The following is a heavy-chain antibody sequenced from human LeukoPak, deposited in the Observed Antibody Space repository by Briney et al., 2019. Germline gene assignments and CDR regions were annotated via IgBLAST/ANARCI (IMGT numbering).Heavy chain of an antibody. J-gene: IGHJ4*02. CDR2: IKQDGSEE. CDR1: GFTFSNYW. V-gene: IGHV3-7*03. D-gene: IGHD3-16*01. CDR3: AQRGIYYVFDC. Sequence: PGGSLRLSCAASGFTFSNYWMSWVRQAPGKGLEWVANIKQDGSEEYYVDSVEGRFTVSRDNAKNSLYLQMNSLRAEDTAVYYCAQRGIYYVFDCWGQGALVTVSS.